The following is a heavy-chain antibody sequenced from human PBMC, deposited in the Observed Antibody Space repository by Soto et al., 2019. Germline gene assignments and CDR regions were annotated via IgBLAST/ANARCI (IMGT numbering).Heavy chain of an antibody. CDR3: ASSSSSGLNYFYY. Sequence: SETLSLTCTVSGGSISSSSYYWGWIRQPPGKGLEWIGNIYYSGSAYYNPSLKSRVTISVDMSKNNFSLKLSSVTAADTAVYFCASSSSSGLNYFYYWGQGTLVTVSS. D-gene: IGHD6-19*01. V-gene: IGHV4-39*02. J-gene: IGHJ4*02. CDR2: IYYSGSA. CDR1: GGSISSSSYY.